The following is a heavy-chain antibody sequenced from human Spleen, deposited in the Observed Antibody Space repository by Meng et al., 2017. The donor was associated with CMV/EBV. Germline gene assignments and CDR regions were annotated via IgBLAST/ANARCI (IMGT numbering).Heavy chain of an antibody. J-gene: IGHJ5*02. V-gene: IGHV4-38-2*02. CDR3: ARGGSWFDP. CDR1: SYSISSDYH. Sequence: SETLSLTCTVSSYSISSDYHWGWIRQPPGKGLEWIGSLSSSGTTHYNPSLKSRVTMSVDSSKNQFSLNLSSVTAADTALYYCARGGSWFDPWGPGTLVTVSS. CDR2: LSSSGTT. D-gene: IGHD1-26*01.